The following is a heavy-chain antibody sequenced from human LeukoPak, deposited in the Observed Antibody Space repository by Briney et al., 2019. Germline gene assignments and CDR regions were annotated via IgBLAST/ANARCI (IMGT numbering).Heavy chain of an antibody. D-gene: IGHD2-2*02. J-gene: IGHJ5*02. CDR3: ARVMWSTVPVYCSSTSCYTGDWFDP. V-gene: IGHV1-8*01. Sequence: ASVKVSCKASGYTFTSYDINWVRQATGQGLAWMGWMNPNSGNTGYAQKFQGRVTMTRNTSISTAYMELSSLRSEDTAVYYCARVMWSTVPVYCSSTSCYTGDWFDPWGQGTLVTVSS. CDR2: MNPNSGNT. CDR1: GYTFTSYD.